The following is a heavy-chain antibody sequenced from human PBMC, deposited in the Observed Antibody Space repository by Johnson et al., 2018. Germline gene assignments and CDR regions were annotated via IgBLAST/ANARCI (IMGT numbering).Heavy chain of an antibody. CDR2: IYHSGST. V-gene: IGHV4-59*01. CDR3: AVAPSFIAAAGTGYYYYYMDV. CDR1: GGSFSSYY. D-gene: IGHD6-13*01. Sequence: QVQLQESGPGLVKPSETLSLTCSVSGGSFSSYYWSWIRQPPGKGLEWIGYIYHSGSTNYNPSLKSRVTISVDTSKNQFSLKLSSVTAADTAVYYCAVAPSFIAAAGTGYYYYYMDVGGKGTTVTVSS. J-gene: IGHJ6*03.